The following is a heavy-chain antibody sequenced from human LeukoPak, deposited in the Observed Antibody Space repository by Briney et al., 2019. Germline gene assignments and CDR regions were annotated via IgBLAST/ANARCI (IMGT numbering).Heavy chain of an antibody. D-gene: IGHD3-3*01. CDR1: GYTFTSYD. V-gene: IGHV1-8*01. CDR2: MNPNSGNT. CDR3: ARAEYYDFWSGHSASYYSSGMDV. Sequence: ASVKVSCKASGYTFTSYDINWVRQATGQGLEWMGWMNPNSGNTGYAQKLQGRVTMTTNTSTSTAYMELSSLRSEDTAVYYCARAEYYDFWSGHSASYYSSGMDVWGQGTPVTVSS. J-gene: IGHJ6*02.